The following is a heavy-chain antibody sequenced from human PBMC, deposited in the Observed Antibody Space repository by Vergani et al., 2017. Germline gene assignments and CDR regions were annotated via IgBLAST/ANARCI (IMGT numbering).Heavy chain of an antibody. J-gene: IGHJ6*02. V-gene: IGHV1-69*08. D-gene: IGHD5-18*01. Sequence: QVQLVQSGAEVKKPGSSVKVSCKASGGTFSSYTISWVRQAPGQGLEWMGRIIPILGIANYARKFQGRVTITADKSTSTAYMELSSLRAEDTAVYYCAREGDVDTAMVTGYYYGMDVWGQGTTVTVSS. CDR3: AREGDVDTAMVTGYYYGMDV. CDR2: IIPILGIA. CDR1: GGTFSSYT.